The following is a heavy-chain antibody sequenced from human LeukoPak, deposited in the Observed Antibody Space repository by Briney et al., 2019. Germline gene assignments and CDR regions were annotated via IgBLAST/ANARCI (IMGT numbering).Heavy chain of an antibody. V-gene: IGHV4-30-2*01. D-gene: IGHD3-10*01. CDR1: GGSISSGGYS. Sequence: SQTLSLTCAVSGGSISSGGYSWSWIRQPPGKGLEWIGYIYHSGSTYYNPSLKSRVTISVDRSKNQFSLKLSSVTAADTAVYYCASGYYGSGSYFPDYWGQGTLVTVSS. CDR2: IYHSGST. CDR3: ASGYYGSGSYFPDY. J-gene: IGHJ4*02.